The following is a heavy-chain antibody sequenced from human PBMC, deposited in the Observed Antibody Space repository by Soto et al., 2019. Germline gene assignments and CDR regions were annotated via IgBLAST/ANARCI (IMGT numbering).Heavy chain of an antibody. V-gene: IGHV4-38-2*01. CDR3: AGTDSYTSGLDY. CDR1: GYSIRRGYY. J-gene: IGHJ4*02. Sequence: LSETLSLTCVVSGYSIRRGYYWGWIRQPPGKGLEYIGSVYHSGGTFYNPSLKSRVTISADTSKNLFSLMLSSVTAADTAVYFCAGTDSYTSGLDYWGQGTLVTVSS. D-gene: IGHD6-19*01. CDR2: VYHSGGT.